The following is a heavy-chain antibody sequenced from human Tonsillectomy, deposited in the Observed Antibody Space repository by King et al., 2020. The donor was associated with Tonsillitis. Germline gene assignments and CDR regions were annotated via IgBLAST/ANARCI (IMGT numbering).Heavy chain of an antibody. CDR1: CGSISSSSYY. CDR3: ARRDRNYYYYYMDV. V-gene: IGHV4-39*01. Sequence: LQLQESGPGLVKPSETLSLTCTVSCGSISSSSYYLGWIRQPPGKGLGWIGCIYYRWSTYYNPSLKSQVTISVDTSKNQFSLQLGAVTAADTAVYYCARRDRNYYYYYMDVWGKGTTVTVSS. CDR2: IYYRWST. J-gene: IGHJ6*03.